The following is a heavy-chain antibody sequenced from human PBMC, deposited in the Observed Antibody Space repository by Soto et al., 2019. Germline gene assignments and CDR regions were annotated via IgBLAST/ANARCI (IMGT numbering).Heavy chain of an antibody. CDR1: GGSISSGDYH. Sequence: QVQLQESGPGLVKPSQTLSLTCTVSGGSISSGDYHWSWIRQPPGKGLAWIGFVYYTGNTYYNPSLKSRVTISVDTSKNQFSLKLSSVTAADTAVYYCARSDFWSGYYTDYWGQGTLVTVSS. J-gene: IGHJ4*02. D-gene: IGHD3-3*01. CDR2: VYYTGNT. V-gene: IGHV4-30-4*08. CDR3: ARSDFWSGYYTDY.